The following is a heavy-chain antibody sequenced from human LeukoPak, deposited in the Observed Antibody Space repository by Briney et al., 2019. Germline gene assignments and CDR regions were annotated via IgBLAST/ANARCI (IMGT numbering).Heavy chain of an antibody. V-gene: IGHV4-38-2*02. CDR2: IYHSGRT. Sequence: PSETLSLTCTVSGYSISSGYYWGWIRQPPGKGLEWIGSIYHSGRTFYNPSLKSRVTISVDTSKNQFSLKLSSVTAADTAVYYCARTYSGYDFDYWGQGTLVTVSS. CDR1: GYSISSGYY. J-gene: IGHJ4*02. D-gene: IGHD5-12*01. CDR3: ARTYSGYDFDY.